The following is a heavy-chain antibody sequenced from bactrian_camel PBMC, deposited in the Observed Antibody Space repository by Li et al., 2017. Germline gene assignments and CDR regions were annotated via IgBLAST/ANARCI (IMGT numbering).Heavy chain of an antibody. Sequence: HVQLVESGGGSVQAGGSLTLSCTASAYTYSSNCIGWFRQAPGKEREGVASIASDGTTTYADSVKGRFAISRDNAKNTLYLELNSLKIEDTAMYYCSGAAWTLTYGAYWGTGTQVTVSS. CDR2: IASDGTT. CDR3: SGAAWTLTYGAY. D-gene: IGHD5*01. V-gene: IGHV3S57*01. J-gene: IGHJ4*01. CDR1: AYTYSSNC.